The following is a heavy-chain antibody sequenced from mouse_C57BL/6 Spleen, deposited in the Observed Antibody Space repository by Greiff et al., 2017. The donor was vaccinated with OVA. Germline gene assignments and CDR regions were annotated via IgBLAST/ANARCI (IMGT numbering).Heavy chain of an antibody. V-gene: IGHV1-54*01. J-gene: IGHJ1*03. CDR2: INPGSGGT. Sequence: VQLQQSGAELVRPGTSVKVSCKASGYAFTNYLIEWVKQRPGQGLEWIGVINPGSGGTNYNEKFKGKATLTADKSSRTAYMQLSSLTSEDSAVYFCARSPGDWYFDVWGTGTTVTVSA. D-gene: IGHD4-1*01. CDR1: GYAFTNYL. CDR3: ARSPGDWYFDV.